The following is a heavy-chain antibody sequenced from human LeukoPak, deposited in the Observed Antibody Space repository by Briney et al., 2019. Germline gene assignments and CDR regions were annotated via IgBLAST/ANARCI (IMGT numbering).Heavy chain of an antibody. V-gene: IGHV3-23*01. CDR2: ISCSGGST. J-gene: IGHJ4*02. Sequence: PGGSLRLSCAVSGFTFSSYAMSWVRQAPGKGLEWGSAISCSGGSTYYADSVKGRFTISRDNAKNSLYLQMNTLRPEDTAVYYCARERQNKDFWSGGDYWGQGTLVTVSS. CDR1: GFTFSSYA. CDR3: ARERQNKDFWSGGDY. D-gene: IGHD3-3*01.